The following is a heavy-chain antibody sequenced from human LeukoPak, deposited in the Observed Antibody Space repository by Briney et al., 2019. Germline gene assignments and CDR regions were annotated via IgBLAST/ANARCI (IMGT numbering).Heavy chain of an antibody. CDR1: GFSLRSYW. CDR3: AREDCSGDACSNSIDY. CDR2: IKEDGSEK. D-gene: IGHD2-21*02. Sequence: PGGSLRLSCAASGFSLRSYWMSWGRQAPGKGLEWVANIKEDGSEKYYVDSVKGRFTISRDNAKNSLNLQMNSLRAEDTAVYYCAREDCSGDACSNSIDYWGQGTLVTVSS. V-gene: IGHV3-7*01. J-gene: IGHJ4*02.